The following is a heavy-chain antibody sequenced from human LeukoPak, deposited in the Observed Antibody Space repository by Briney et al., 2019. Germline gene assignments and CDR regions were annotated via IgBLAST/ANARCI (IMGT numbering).Heavy chain of an antibody. Sequence: GGSLRLSCAASGFTVSSNYMSWVRQAPGKGLEWVSVIYSGGSTYYADSVKGRFTISRDNSKNTLYLQMNSLRAEDTAVYYCAREPDSSSHRGGFDPWGQGTLVTVSS. V-gene: IGHV3-53*01. CDR3: AREPDSSSHRGGFDP. J-gene: IGHJ5*02. CDR1: GFTVSSNY. CDR2: IYSGGST. D-gene: IGHD6-13*01.